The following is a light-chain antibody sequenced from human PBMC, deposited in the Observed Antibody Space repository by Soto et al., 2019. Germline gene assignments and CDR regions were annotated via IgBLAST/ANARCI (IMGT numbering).Light chain of an antibody. CDR3: LLYMGSGIGV. CDR1: SGSVSTSYY. CDR2: STN. J-gene: IGLJ3*02. V-gene: IGLV8-61*01. Sequence: QTVVTQEPSFSVSPGGTVTLTCGLSSGSVSTSYYPSWYQQTPGQAPRTLIYSTNTRSSGVPDRFSGSILGNKAALTITGAQADDESYYYCLLYMGSGIGVFGGGTKLTVL.